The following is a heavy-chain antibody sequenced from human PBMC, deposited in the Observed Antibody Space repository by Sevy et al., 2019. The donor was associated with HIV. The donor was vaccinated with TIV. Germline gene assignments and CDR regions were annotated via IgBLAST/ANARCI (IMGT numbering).Heavy chain of an antibody. D-gene: IGHD6-19*01. CDR2: IYYSGST. V-gene: IGHV4-59*01. CDR3: ARGEQLLVEGGWFDP. J-gene: IGHJ5*02. Sequence: SETLSLTCTVSGGSISSYYWSWIRQPPGKGLEWIGYIYYSGSTNYNPSLKSRVTISVDTSKNQFSLKLSSVTAADTAVYYCARGEQLLVEGGWFDPWGQGTLVTVSS. CDR1: GGSISSYY.